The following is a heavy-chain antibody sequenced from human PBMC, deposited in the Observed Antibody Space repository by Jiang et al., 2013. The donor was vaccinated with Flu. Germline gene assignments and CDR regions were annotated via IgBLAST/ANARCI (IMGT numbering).Heavy chain of an antibody. CDR3: ARRGWEPI. CDR2: MYYSGST. J-gene: IGHJ4*01. D-gene: IGHD1-26*01. CDR1: GYSISSGYY. Sequence: GSGLVKPSETLSLTCTVSGYSISSGYYWGWIRQPPGKGLEWIGSMYYSGSTYYNPSLKSRVTISVDTSKNQISLKVRSVTAADTAVYYCARRGWEPIWGQGNPGHRLL. V-gene: IGHV4-38-2*02.